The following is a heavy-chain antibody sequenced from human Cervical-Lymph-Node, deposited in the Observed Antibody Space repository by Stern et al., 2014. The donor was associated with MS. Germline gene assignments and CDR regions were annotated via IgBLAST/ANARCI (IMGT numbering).Heavy chain of an antibody. Sequence: QEQLMQSGAEVTKPGASVKVSCKASGYIFTSDGINWVRQASGQGLEWMEWINPDSGDTGYAQKSQGRVTLTRDTSINTAYMEMTSLTSDDTAIYYCTKAWESWGQGTLITVSS. V-gene: IGHV1-8*01. J-gene: IGHJ5*02. CDR3: TKAWES. CDR1: GYIFTSDG. CDR2: INPDSGDT. D-gene: IGHD1-26*01.